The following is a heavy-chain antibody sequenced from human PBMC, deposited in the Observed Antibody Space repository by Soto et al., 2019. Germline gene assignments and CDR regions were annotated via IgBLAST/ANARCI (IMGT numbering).Heavy chain of an antibody. CDR2: INPSGGST. J-gene: IGHJ3*02. V-gene: IGHV1-46*03. D-gene: IGHD2-15*01. Sequence: GASVKVSCKASGYTFTSYGISWVRQAPGQGLEWMGIINPSGGSTSYAQKFQGRVTMTRDTSTSTVYMELSSLRSEDTAVYYCARPRQLLLDAFDIWGQGTMVTVSS. CDR1: GYTFTSYG. CDR3: ARPRQLLLDAFDI.